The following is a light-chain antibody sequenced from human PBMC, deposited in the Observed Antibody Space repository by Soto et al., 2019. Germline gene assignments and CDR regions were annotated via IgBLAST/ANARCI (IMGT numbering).Light chain of an antibody. CDR1: QSVSSY. CDR2: ASS. J-gene: IGKJ1*01. CDR3: HQRSNWPRT. Sequence: EIVLTQSPATLSLSPGEGATLSCSASQSVSSYLAWYHQKPGQAPRLLLYASSYRATGIPARFSGSGSGTYFTPTSSSLVPEDFAVHYCHQRSNWPRTFGKGTKVEIK. V-gene: IGKV3-11*01.